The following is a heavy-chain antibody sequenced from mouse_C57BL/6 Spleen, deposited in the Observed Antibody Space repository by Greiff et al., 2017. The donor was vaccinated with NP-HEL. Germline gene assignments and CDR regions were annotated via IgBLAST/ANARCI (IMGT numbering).Heavy chain of an antibody. V-gene: IGHV5-12*01. CDR2: ISNGGGST. D-gene: IGHD6-1*01. CDR1: GFTFSDYY. CDR3: ARGSVSYAMDY. Sequence: EVHLVESGGGLVQPGGSLKLSCAASGFTFSDYYMYWVRQTPEKRLEWVAYISNGGGSTYYPDTVKGRFTISRDNAKNTLYLQMSRLKSEDTAMYYCARGSVSYAMDYWGQGTSVTVSS. J-gene: IGHJ4*01.